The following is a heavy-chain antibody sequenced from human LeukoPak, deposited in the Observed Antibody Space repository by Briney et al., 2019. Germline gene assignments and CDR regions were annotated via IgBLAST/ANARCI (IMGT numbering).Heavy chain of an antibody. CDR2: VSYDGNNK. Sequence: PGRSLRLSCAASGFTFSSYGMQWVRQAPGKGLEWVAIVSYDGNNKYYADSVRGRFTISRDNSKNTLYLQMNSLRAEDTAVYYCAGELLSPYAFDIWGQGTMVTVSS. J-gene: IGHJ3*02. D-gene: IGHD3-10*01. V-gene: IGHV3-30*03. CDR3: AGELLSPYAFDI. CDR1: GFTFSSYG.